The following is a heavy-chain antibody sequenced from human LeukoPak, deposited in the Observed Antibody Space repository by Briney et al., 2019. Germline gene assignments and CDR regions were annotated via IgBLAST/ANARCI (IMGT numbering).Heavy chain of an antibody. CDR2: INHSGST. J-gene: IGHJ4*02. CDR1: GGSFSGYY. D-gene: IGHD3-3*01. V-gene: IGHV4-34*01. Sequence: SETLSLTCAVYGGSFSGYYWSWIRQPPGKGLEWIGGINHSGSTNYNPSLKSRVTISVDTSKSQFSLKVSSVTAADTAVSYCARENAVYDFWSGYSHYFDYWGQGTLVTVSS. CDR3: ARENAVYDFWSGYSHYFDY.